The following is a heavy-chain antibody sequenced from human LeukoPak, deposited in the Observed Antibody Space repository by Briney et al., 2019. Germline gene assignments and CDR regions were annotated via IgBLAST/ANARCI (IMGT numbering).Heavy chain of an antibody. J-gene: IGHJ3*02. CDR3: AKDSASSWQGGGAFDI. CDR2: ISGDGGST. V-gene: IGHV3-43*02. CDR1: GFTFDDYA. D-gene: IGHD6-13*01. Sequence: GGSLRLSCAASGFTFDDYAMHWVRQAPGKGLEWVSLISGDGGSTYYADSVKGRFTISRDNSKNSLYLQMNSLRTEDTALYYCAKDSASSWQGGGAFDIWGQGTMATVSS.